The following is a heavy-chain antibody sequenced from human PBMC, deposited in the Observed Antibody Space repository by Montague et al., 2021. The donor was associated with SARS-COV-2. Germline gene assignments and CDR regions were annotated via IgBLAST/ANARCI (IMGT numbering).Heavy chain of an antibody. CDR1: RGSFSGYY. D-gene: IGHD3-22*01. Sequence: SETLSLTCAVSRGSFSGYYWSWIRQPPGKGLEWIGEINHSGSTNYNPSLKSRVTISVDTSKNQFSLKLSSVTAADTAVFYCARGPRITMIVVVITDIWFDPWGQGTLVTVSS. CDR2: INHSGST. V-gene: IGHV4-34*01. CDR3: ARGPRITMIVVVITDIWFDP. J-gene: IGHJ5*02.